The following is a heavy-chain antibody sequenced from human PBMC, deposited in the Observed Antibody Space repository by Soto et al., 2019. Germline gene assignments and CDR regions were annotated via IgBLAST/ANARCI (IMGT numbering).Heavy chain of an antibody. J-gene: IGHJ4*02. Sequence: SETLSLTCTVSGVSISSGDYYWSWIRQPPGKGLEWIGYIYYSGSTYYNPSLKSRVTVSVDTSKNQFSLKLSSVTAEDTAVYYCVRDDFGLGIDYWGLGTLVTVSS. CDR2: IYYSGST. CDR1: GVSISSGDYY. V-gene: IGHV4-30-4*01. CDR3: VRDDFGLGIDY. D-gene: IGHD1-26*01.